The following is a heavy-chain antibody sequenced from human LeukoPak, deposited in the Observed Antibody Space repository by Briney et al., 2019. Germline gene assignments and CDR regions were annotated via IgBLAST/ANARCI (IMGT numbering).Heavy chain of an antibody. V-gene: IGHV4-4*07. CDR2: IYTSGST. J-gene: IGHJ4*02. D-gene: IGHD5-12*01. CDR3: ARVGSGSRYLDY. Sequence: SETLSLTCTVSGGSISSNYWSWIRQPAGKGLEWIGRIYTSGSTTYNPSLKSRATMSVDTSRTQFSLKLSSVTAADTAVYYCARVGSGSRYLDYWGQGILVIVSS. CDR1: GGSISSNY.